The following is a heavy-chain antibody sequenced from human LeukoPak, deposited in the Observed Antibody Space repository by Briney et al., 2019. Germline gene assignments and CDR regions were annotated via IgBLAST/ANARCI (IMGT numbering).Heavy chain of an antibody. D-gene: IGHD6-25*01. Sequence: GGALRLSCPASGFTVSGNYMRWVRQAPGKGLEWVSVIYTAGSTYNADSVKGRFTISRDKSKHTLYLQMNTLRAEDTAVYFCAGGNTWPGLSYWGQGTLLTVSS. CDR3: AGGNTWPGLSY. V-gene: IGHV3-53*01. CDR2: IYTAGST. CDR1: GFTVSGNY. J-gene: IGHJ4*02.